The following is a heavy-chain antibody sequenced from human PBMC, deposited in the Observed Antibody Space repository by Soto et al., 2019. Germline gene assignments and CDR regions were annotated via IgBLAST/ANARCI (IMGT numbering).Heavy chain of an antibody. Sequence: EVQLVESGGGLVQPGGSLRLSCAASGFTFSSYAMHWVRQAPGKGLEYISAISSNGGSTHYATSVKGRSTISRDNSKNTLYLQMGSLRAEDMAVYYCARLNPIAAAFDYWGQGTLVTVSS. CDR2: ISSNGGST. D-gene: IGHD6-13*01. V-gene: IGHV3-64*01. CDR1: GFTFSSYA. J-gene: IGHJ4*02. CDR3: ARLNPIAAAFDY.